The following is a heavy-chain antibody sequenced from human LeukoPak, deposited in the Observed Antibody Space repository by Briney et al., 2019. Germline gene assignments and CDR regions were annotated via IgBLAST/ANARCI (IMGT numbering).Heavy chain of an antibody. CDR3: ATNSYFYGMAV. CDR1: GFNFSTHW. Sequence: PGGSLRLSCAASGFNFSTHWMSWVRQAPGKGLEWVANIKQDGSEKYYVDSVKGRFSISRDNTKNSMYLQMTSLRADDTGVYYCATNSYFYGMAVWGQGTTVTVSS. CDR2: IKQDGSEK. V-gene: IGHV3-7*03. J-gene: IGHJ6*02.